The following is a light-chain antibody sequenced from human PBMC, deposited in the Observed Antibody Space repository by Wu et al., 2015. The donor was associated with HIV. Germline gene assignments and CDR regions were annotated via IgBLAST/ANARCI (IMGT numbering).Light chain of an antibody. Sequence: DIQMTQSPSSLSASVGDRVTITCRASQGIRNYLAWYQQKPGKVPKLLIYAASTLQSGVPSRFSGSGSETDFTLTISSLQPEDVATYYCQEYNGDPWTFGQGTKVEI. CDR2: AAS. J-gene: IGKJ1*01. CDR3: QEYNGDPWT. V-gene: IGKV1-27*01. CDR1: QGIRNY.